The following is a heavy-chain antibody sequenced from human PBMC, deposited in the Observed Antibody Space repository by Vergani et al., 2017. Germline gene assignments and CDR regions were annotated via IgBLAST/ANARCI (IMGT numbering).Heavy chain of an antibody. CDR2: SRNKARSYTT. CDR3: ASSAYDCSSTSCYSTPDY. V-gene: IGHV3-72*01. CDR1: GFTLSDHV. D-gene: IGHD2-2*01. Sequence: EVQLVESGGGLVQPGGSLRLSCAASGFTLSDHVMDWVRQGPGKGLEWVGRSRNKARSYTTEYSASVKGRFTISRDDSRNSLYLQMNSLKTEDTAVYYCASSAYDCSSTSCYSTPDYWGQGTLVTVSS. J-gene: IGHJ4*02.